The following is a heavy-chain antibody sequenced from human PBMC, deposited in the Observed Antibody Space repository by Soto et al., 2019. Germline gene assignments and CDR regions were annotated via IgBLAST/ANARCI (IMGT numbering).Heavy chain of an antibody. CDR2: IIPIFGTA. D-gene: IGHD3-22*01. V-gene: IGHV1-69*13. CDR1: GGTFSSYA. Sequence: SVKVSCKASGGTFSSYAISWVRQAPGQGLEWMGGIIPIFGTANYAQKFQGRVTITADESTSTAYMELSSLRSEDTAEYYCARDVDRNYYDSSGYYGFGYWGQGTLVTVSS. J-gene: IGHJ4*02. CDR3: ARDVDRNYYDSSGYYGFGY.